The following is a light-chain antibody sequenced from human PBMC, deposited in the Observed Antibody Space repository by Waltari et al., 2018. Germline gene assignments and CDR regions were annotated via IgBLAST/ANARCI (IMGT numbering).Light chain of an antibody. CDR1: TRDAGGYKY. CDR2: DVN. V-gene: IGLV2-11*02. Sequence: QSALTQPRSVSGSPGQSVTMCFTGTTRDAGGYKYVSWYQQYAGKVPKLMIYDVNKRPSGVPDRFSGSKSGNTASLTISGLQAEDEADYYCCSYAGSHTFVVFGGGTKLTVL. CDR3: CSYAGSHTFVV. J-gene: IGLJ2*01.